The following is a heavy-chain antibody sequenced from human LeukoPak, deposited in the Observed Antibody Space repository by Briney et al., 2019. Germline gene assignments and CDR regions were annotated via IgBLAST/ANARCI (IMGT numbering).Heavy chain of an antibody. Sequence: PSETLSLTCAVYGGSFSGYYWSWIRQPPGKGLEWIGEINHSGSTNYNPSLKSRVTISVDTSKNQFSLKLSSVTAADTAVYYCARVWGDEITTTVTTINYYMDVWGKGTTVTVSS. CDR2: INHSGST. D-gene: IGHD4-17*01. CDR3: ARVWGDEITTTVTTINYYMDV. V-gene: IGHV4-34*01. CDR1: GGSFSGYY. J-gene: IGHJ6*03.